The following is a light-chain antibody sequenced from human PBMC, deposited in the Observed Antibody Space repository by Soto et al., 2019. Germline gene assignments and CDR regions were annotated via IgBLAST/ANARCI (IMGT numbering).Light chain of an antibody. V-gene: IGLV2-14*01. CDR2: DVS. CDR3: SSYTSSSTPYV. J-gene: IGLJ1*01. Sequence: QRALTQPASVYGSPGQSSSLSCTGTSSDVGGYNYVSWYHQHPGKAPKLMIYDVSNRPSGVSNRFSGSKSGNTASLTISGLQAEDEADYYCSSYTSSSTPYVFGTGTKVTVL. CDR1: SSDVGGYNY.